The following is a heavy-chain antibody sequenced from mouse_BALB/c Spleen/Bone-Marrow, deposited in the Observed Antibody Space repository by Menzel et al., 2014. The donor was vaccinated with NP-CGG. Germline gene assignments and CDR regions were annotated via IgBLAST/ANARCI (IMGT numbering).Heavy chain of an antibody. CDR2: IDPFNGGT. J-gene: IGHJ2*01. CDR1: GYSFTSYY. V-gene: IGHV1S135*01. D-gene: IGHD2-4*01. CDR3: ARAYDFLDY. Sequence: VQLQQSGPELMKPGASVTISCKASGYSFTSYYMHWVKQSHGKSLEWIGYIDPFNGGTSYNQKFKGKATLTVDKSSNTAYMHLSSLTSEDSAVYYCARAYDFLDYWGQGSTLTVSS.